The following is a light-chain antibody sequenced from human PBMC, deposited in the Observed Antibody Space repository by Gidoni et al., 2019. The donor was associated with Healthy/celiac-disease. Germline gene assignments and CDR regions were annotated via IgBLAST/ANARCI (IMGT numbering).Light chain of an antibody. CDR1: QSLLHSNGYNY. Sequence: DIVMTQSPLSLPVTPGESASISCRSSQSLLHSNGYNYLDWYLQKPGQSPQLLIYLGSNRASGVPDRFSGSGSGTDFTLKISRVEAEDVGVYYCMQTLQTPTFGGXTKVEIK. V-gene: IGKV2-28*01. CDR2: LGS. J-gene: IGKJ4*01. CDR3: MQTLQTPT.